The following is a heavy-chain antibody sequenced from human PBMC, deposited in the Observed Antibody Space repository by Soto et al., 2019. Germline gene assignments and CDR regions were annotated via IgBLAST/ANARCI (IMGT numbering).Heavy chain of an antibody. CDR1: GFTFSDYY. D-gene: IGHD3-22*01. J-gene: IGHJ5*02. CDR3: ARVRDITMIVAP. Sequence: PWGSLRLSCAASGFTFSDYYMSWIRQAPGKGLEWVSYISSSGSTIYYADSVKGRFTTSRDNAKNSLYLQMNSLRAEDTAVYYCARVRDITMIVAPWGQGTLVTVSS. V-gene: IGHV3-11*01. CDR2: ISSSGSTI.